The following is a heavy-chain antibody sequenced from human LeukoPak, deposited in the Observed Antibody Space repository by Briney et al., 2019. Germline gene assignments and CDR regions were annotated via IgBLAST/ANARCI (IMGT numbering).Heavy chain of an antibody. V-gene: IGHV1-2*02. CDR1: GYTFTGYY. Sequence: ASVKVSCKASGYTFTGYYMHWVRQAPGQGPEWMGWINPNSGGTNYAQKFQGRVTMTRDTSISTAYMELSRLRSDDTAVYYCARGRAPSSSGPYYFDYWGQGTLVTVSS. CDR3: ARGRAPSSSGPYYFDY. J-gene: IGHJ4*02. D-gene: IGHD6-6*01. CDR2: INPNSGGT.